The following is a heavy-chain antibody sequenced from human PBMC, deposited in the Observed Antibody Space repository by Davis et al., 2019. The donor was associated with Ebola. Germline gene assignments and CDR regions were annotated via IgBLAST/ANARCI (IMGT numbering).Heavy chain of an antibody. CDR1: GYSFTSYW. V-gene: IGHV5-51*01. CDR3: ARNLDYGDPNAFDF. D-gene: IGHD4-17*01. CDR2: IYPGDSDT. J-gene: IGHJ3*01. Sequence: GESLKISCKGSGYSFTSYWIGWVRQMPDKGLEWMGIIYPGDSDTRYSPSFQGQVTISADKSISTAYLQWSSLKASDTAMYFCARNLDYGDPNAFDFWGQGTTVIVSP.